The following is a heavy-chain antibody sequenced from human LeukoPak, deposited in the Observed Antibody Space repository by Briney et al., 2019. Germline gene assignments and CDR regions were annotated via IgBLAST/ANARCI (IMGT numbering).Heavy chain of an antibody. CDR2: ISYDGNNK. J-gene: IGHJ4*02. Sequence: GRSLRLFCAASGFTFSSYAMHWVRQAPGKGLEWAAVISYDGNNKYYADSVKGRFTISRDNSKNTLYLQMNSLRAEDTAVYYCARDDPYCSGGTCYSPPFDYWGQGTLVTVSS. CDR1: GFTFSSYA. V-gene: IGHV3-30-3*01. D-gene: IGHD2-15*01. CDR3: ARDDPYCSGGTCYSPPFDY.